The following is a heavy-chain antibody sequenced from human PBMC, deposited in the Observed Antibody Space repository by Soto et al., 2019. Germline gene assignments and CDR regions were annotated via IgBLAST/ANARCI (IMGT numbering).Heavy chain of an antibody. V-gene: IGHV3-74*01. J-gene: IGHJ6*02. CDR2: INSDGSGS. Sequence: EVPLVESGGGLVQPGGSLRLSCAASGFTFSTYWMHWVRQAPGKGLVWVSRINSDGSGSNYADSVKGRFTISRDNAKNTLYLEMNSLRAEDTAVYYCASTITMVRGHGMDVWGQGTTVTVSS. D-gene: IGHD3-10*01. CDR1: GFTFSTYW. CDR3: ASTITMVRGHGMDV.